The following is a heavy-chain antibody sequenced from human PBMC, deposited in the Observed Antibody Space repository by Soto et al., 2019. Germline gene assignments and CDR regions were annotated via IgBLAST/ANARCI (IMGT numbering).Heavy chain of an antibody. Sequence: QVQLQQWGAGLLKPSETLSLTCAVYGGSFSGYYWTWIRQPPGTGLARIGEINHSGSTNYNPSLSSRVTISVDTSKNLFSLKRTSVSAADTAVYYCARDKITALFEYWGQGTLVTVSS. CDR3: ARDKITALFEY. D-gene: IGHD3-10*01. J-gene: IGHJ4*02. V-gene: IGHV4-34*01. CDR2: INHSGST. CDR1: GGSFSGYY.